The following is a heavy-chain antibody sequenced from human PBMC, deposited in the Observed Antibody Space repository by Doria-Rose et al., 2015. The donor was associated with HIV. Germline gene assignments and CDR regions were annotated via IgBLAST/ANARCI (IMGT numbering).Heavy chain of an antibody. Sequence: QWDAGLLKPSETLSLTCAVYGGSFSGYYWSWIRQPPGKGLEWIGEINHSGSTNYNPSLKSRVTISLDTSKNQFSLKLTSVTAADTAVYYCAGGDVRIATRWTLGYWGQGTLVTVSS. CDR3: AGGDVRIATRWTLGY. V-gene: IGHV4-34*01. CDR2: INHSGST. J-gene: IGHJ4*02. D-gene: IGHD6-6*01. CDR1: GGSFSGYY.